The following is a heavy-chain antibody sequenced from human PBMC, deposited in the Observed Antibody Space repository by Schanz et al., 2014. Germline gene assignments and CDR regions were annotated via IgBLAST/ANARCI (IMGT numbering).Heavy chain of an antibody. V-gene: IGHV3-30*18. J-gene: IGHJ4*02. CDR3: AKDISDTSGKDDY. D-gene: IGHD3-22*01. Sequence: EQLVESGGGLVQPGGSLRLSCAASGFSFSTYWMSWVRQAPGKGLEWVALVSSDGNNDYYTDSVKGRFTISRDNSKNTLCLQMNSLRVEDSAIYYCAKDISDTSGKDDYWGQGTLVTVSS. CDR2: VSSDGNND. CDR1: GFSFSTYW.